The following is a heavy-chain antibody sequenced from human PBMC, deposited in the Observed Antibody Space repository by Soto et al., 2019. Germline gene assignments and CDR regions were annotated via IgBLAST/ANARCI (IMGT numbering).Heavy chain of an antibody. V-gene: IGHV4-31*03. CDR3: ARDHKGDGMDV. CDR1: GGSFSSDSFI. CDR2: INYSGTT. D-gene: IGHD3-16*01. J-gene: IGHJ6*02. Sequence: QVQLQESGPGLVKPSQTLSLTCSVSGGSFSSDSFIWSWVRQFPGKGLEWIGYINYSGTTYYNPPLRSRITMPVDTSKNQFALNLSSVTAADTAVYYCARDHKGDGMDVWGQGTTVTVSS.